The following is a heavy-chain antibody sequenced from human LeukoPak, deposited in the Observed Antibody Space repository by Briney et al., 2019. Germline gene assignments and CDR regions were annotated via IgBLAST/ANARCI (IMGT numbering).Heavy chain of an antibody. D-gene: IGHD1-26*01. CDR1: GYTLTELS. CDR3: AKDLGDWRELRKFDY. V-gene: IGHV1-24*01. CDR2: FDPEDGET. J-gene: IGHJ4*02. Sequence: ASVKVSCKVSGYTLTELSMHWVRQAPGKGLEWMGGFDPEDGETIYAQKFQGRVTMTEDTSTDTAYMELSSLRAEDTAVYYCAKDLGDWRELRKFDYWGQGTLVTVSS.